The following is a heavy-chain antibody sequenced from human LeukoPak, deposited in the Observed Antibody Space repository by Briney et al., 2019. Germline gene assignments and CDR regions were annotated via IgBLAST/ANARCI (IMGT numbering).Heavy chain of an antibody. CDR3: ARVPLSFCTNTDCYRIFDF. CDR1: GYTFTSYY. D-gene: IGHD2-2*01. J-gene: IGHJ4*02. CDR2: INPSGGST. V-gene: IGHV1-46*01. Sequence: ASVKVSCKASGYTFTSYYMHWVRQAPGQGLEWMGMINPSGGSTTYAQNFPGRVTITRDTSSTTVFMELSSLRSEDTAVYYCARVPLSFCTNTDCYRIFDFWGQGTLVTVSS.